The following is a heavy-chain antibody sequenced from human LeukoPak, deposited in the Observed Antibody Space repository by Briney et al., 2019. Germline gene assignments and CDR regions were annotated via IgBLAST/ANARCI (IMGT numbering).Heavy chain of an antibody. D-gene: IGHD1-26*01. CDR2: VSYDGSNK. CDR3: ARDTSFAVGATLDF. CDR1: RFTLSSYA. Sequence: GGSLTLSCAASRFTLSSYAMHWVRQAPGKGLEWVAVVSYDGSNKYYANSVKGRFTISRDKSKNTLHLQMNSLRAEDTAIYYCARDTSFAVGATLDFCGQGTLVTVSS. V-gene: IGHV3-30*04. J-gene: IGHJ4*02.